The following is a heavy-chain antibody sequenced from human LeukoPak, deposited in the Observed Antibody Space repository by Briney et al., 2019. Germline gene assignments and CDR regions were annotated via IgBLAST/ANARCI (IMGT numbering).Heavy chain of an antibody. CDR2: IYYSGST. CDR1: GGSISSSSYY. V-gene: IGHV4-39*07. Sequence: PSETLSLTCTVSGGSISSSSYYWGWIRQPQGKGLEWIGSIYYSGSTYYNPSLKSRVTISVDTSKNQFSLKLSSVTAADTAVYYCARAYDSSGYYLFDYWGQGALVTVSS. J-gene: IGHJ4*02. D-gene: IGHD3-22*01. CDR3: ARAYDSSGYYLFDY.